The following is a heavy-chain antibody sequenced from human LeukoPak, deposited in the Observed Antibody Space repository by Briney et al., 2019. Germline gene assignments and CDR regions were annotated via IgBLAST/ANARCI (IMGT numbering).Heavy chain of an antibody. Sequence: GGSLRLSCAGSVFTFSTYSMNWVRQAPGKGLEWVSTISSTWSYIYFADSVKGRFTISRDNAKNSLYLQMTSLRAEDTAVYYCARTAGSSDYWGQGTLVTVSS. J-gene: IGHJ4*02. V-gene: IGHV3-21*01. D-gene: IGHD6-13*01. CDR1: VFTFSTYS. CDR3: ARTAGSSDY. CDR2: ISSTWSYI.